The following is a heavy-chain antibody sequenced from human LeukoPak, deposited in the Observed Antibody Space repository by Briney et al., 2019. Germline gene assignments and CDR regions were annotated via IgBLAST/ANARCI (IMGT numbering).Heavy chain of an antibody. Sequence: QPGGSLRLSCAASGFTFSSYAMHWVRQAPGKGLEWVAVISYHGSNKYYADSVKGRFTISRDNSKNTLYLQMNSLRAEDTAVYYCARDSYYDSSGYYPADYWGQGTLVTVSS. CDR3: ARDSYYDSSGYYPADY. CDR1: GFTFSSYA. J-gene: IGHJ4*02. D-gene: IGHD3-22*01. V-gene: IGHV3-30-3*01. CDR2: ISYHGSNK.